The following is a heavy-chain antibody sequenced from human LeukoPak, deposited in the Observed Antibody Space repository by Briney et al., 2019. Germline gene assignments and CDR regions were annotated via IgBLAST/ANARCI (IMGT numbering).Heavy chain of an antibody. CDR2: VTYDGSKA. CDR1: GFTFRNYG. V-gene: IGHV3-30*18. CDR3: AKDQRTMTRRMDV. J-gene: IGHJ6*02. D-gene: IGHD2-2*01. Sequence: GGSLRLSCAASGFTFRNYGMHWVRQVPGKGLEWLGVVTYDGSKAFYADSVKGRLAISRDNSKNTLYLQMDTLRVEDRAVYFCAKDQRTMTRRMDVWGQGTAVIVSS.